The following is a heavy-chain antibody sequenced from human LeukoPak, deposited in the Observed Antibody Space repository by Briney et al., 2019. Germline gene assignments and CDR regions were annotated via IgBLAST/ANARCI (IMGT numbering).Heavy chain of an antibody. CDR3: ARARVTVTTIYFDY. J-gene: IGHJ4*02. CDR1: GGSISSYY. Sequence: SETLSLTCTVSGGSISSYYWSWIRQPPGKGLEWIGYIYYSGSTNYNPSLKSRVTISVDTSKNQFSLKLSSVTAADTAVYYCARARVTVTTIYFDYWGQGTLVTVSS. V-gene: IGHV4-59*01. CDR2: IYYSGST. D-gene: IGHD4-17*01.